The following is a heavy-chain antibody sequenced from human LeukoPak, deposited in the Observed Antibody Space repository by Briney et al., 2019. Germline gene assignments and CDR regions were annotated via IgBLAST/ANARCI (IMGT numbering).Heavy chain of an antibody. CDR1: GDSITTGGYS. J-gene: IGHJ5*02. V-gene: IGHV4-30-2*01. Sequence: SETLSLTCEVSGDSITTGGYSWSWIRQPPGKGLEWLGYFYRSGNTYYNPSLESRVTMSIDASKNQLSLKVTSVTAADTAVYYCARVPYNFGSGGSDGWFDPWGQGSLVIVSS. CDR2: FYRSGNT. D-gene: IGHD3/OR15-3a*01. CDR3: ARVPYNFGSGGSDGWFDP.